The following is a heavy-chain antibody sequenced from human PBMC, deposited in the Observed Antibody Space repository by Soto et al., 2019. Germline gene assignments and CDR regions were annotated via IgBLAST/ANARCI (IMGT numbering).Heavy chain of an antibody. Sequence: QVQLVQSGAEVKKPGASVKVSCKASGYTFTKYALHRVRQAPGQRLEWMGWINAGNGNTKYSQKFQGRVTITRDTSASTSYMQLSSLRSEDTAVYYCARGEGYCSGGTCYRWFDPWGQGTLVTVSS. CDR1: GYTFTKYA. CDR3: ARGEGYCSGGTCYRWFDP. V-gene: IGHV1-3*01. D-gene: IGHD2-15*01. CDR2: INAGNGNT. J-gene: IGHJ5*02.